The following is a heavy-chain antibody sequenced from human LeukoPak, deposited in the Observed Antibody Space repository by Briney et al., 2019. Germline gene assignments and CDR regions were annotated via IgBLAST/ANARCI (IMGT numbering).Heavy chain of an antibody. Sequence: PGGSLRLSCAGYGFTFGKYCMAWVRQAPGKGLEWVANIKEDGSEKYYLDSVEGRFTISRDNAKSSVYLQMNSLRAEDTAVYYCAGRIFDIWGQGTMVTVSS. CDR3: AGRIFDI. V-gene: IGHV3-7*01. CDR1: GFTFGKYC. J-gene: IGHJ3*02. CDR2: IKEDGSEK.